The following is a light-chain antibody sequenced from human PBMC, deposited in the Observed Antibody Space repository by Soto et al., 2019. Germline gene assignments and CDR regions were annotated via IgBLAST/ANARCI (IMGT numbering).Light chain of an antibody. Sequence: QSALTQPAPVSGSPGQSISISCSGSSSDIGYYNLVSWYQRRPGAAPKLIIYESNTRPSGGSTRFSASKSGNTASLTISGLQAEDEADYFCCSYAGKNFPVYGCGSGTKVTV. CDR1: SSDIGYYNL. CDR2: ESN. J-gene: IGLJ1*01. CDR3: CSYAGKNFPVYG. V-gene: IGLV2-23*01.